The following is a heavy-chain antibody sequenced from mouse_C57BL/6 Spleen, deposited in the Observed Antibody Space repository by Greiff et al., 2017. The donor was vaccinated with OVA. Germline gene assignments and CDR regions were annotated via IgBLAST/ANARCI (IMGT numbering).Heavy chain of an antibody. CDR1: GYAFSSSW. CDR3: ARWAVVSYYAMDY. CDR2: IYPGDGDT. V-gene: IGHV1-82*01. J-gene: IGHJ4*01. D-gene: IGHD1-1*01. Sequence: QVQLQQSGPELVKPGASVKISCKASGYAFSSSWMNWVKQRPGKGLEWIGRIYPGDGDTNYNGKFKGKATLTADKSSSTAYMQLSSLTSEDSAVYFCARWAVVSYYAMDYWGQGTSVTVSS.